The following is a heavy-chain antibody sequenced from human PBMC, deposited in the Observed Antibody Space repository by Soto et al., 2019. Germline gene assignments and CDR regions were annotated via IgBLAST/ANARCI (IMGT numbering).Heavy chain of an antibody. CDR2: INHSGST. CDR1: GGSFSGYY. CDR3: ARGLQGDYYYYYMDV. D-gene: IGHD1-1*01. J-gene: IGHJ6*03. V-gene: IGHV4-34*01. Sequence: QVQLQQWGAGLLKPSETLSLTCAVYGGSFSGYYWSWIRQPPGKGLEWIGEINHSGSTNYNPSLKSRVTKSVDTSQNQFSLKLSSVTAAATAVYYCARGLQGDYYYYYMDVWGKGTTVTVSS.